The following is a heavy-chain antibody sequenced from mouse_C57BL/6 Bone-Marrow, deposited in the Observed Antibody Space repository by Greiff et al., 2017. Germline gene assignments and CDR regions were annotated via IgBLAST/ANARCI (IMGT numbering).Heavy chain of an antibody. D-gene: IGHD1-1*01. CDR2: ILPGSGST. J-gene: IGHJ3*01. Sequence: QVQLQQSGAELMKPGASVKLSCKATGYTFTGYWIEWVKQRPGHGLEWIGEILPGSGSTNYNEKFKGKATFTADTSSNTAYMQLSSLTTEDSAIYYCERKGFYYYGSSYPFAYWGQGTLVTVSA. CDR1: GYTFTGYW. CDR3: ERKGFYYYGSSYPFAY. V-gene: IGHV1-9*01.